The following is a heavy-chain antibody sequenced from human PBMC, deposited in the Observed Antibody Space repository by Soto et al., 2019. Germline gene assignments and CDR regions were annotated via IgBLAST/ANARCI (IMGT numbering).Heavy chain of an antibody. D-gene: IGHD4-17*01. V-gene: IGHV3-30*18. Sequence: QVQLVESGGGVVQPGRSLRLSCAASGFTFSHYGMHWVRQAPGKGLEWVAVISYHGSDKYYADSVKGRFTISRDNSKNTLYLQMDSLRAEETAVYYCAKDHLTTTGTTVGYWGQGTLVTVSS. CDR2: ISYHGSDK. CDR3: AKDHLTTTGTTVGY. J-gene: IGHJ4*02. CDR1: GFTFSHYG.